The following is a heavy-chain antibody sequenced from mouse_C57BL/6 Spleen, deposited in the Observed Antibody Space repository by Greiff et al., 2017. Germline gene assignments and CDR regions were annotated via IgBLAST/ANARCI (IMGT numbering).Heavy chain of an antibody. D-gene: IGHD2-4*01. Sequence: VHVKQSGPELVKPGASVKISCKASGYSFTDYNMNWVKQSNGKSLEWIGVINPNYGTTSYNQKFKGKATLTVDQSSSTAYMQLNSLTSEDSAVYYCYYDYDGAMDYWGQGTSVTVAS. V-gene: IGHV1-39*01. CDR3: YYDYDGAMDY. CDR1: GYSFTDYN. CDR2: INPNYGTT. J-gene: IGHJ4*01.